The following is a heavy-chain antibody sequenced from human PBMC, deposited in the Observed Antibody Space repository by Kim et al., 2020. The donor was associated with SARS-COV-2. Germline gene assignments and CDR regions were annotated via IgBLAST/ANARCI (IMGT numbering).Heavy chain of an antibody. V-gene: IGHV3-11*01. CDR1: GFTFSDYY. CDR3: ARGYDYGTYVTPGYFDY. D-gene: IGHD4-4*01. CDR2: ISSSGSTI. Sequence: GGSLRLSCAASGFTFSDYYMSWIRQAPGKGLEWVSYISSSGSTIYYADSVKGRFTISRDNAKNSLYLQMNSLRAEDTAVYYCARGYDYGTYVTPGYFDYCGQGTLVTISS. J-gene: IGHJ4*02.